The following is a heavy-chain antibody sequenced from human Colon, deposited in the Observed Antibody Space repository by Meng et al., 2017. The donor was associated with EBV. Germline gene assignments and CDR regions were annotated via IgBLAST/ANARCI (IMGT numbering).Heavy chain of an antibody. V-gene: IGHV4-30-4*01. CDR1: GGSMGSGNYY. J-gene: IGHJ4*02. D-gene: IGHD2-21*01. CDR2: IHHSGSA. CDR3: ASFDHIPRRNYFDY. Sequence: QGQLQESGPGLVGPSQTRSLTCTFSGGSMGSGNYYWSWIRQPPGKGLEWIGYIHHSGSAYYNPSLKSRVSISVDTSKNQFSLNLNSMTAADTAVYYCASFDHIPRRNYFDYWGQGTLVTVSS.